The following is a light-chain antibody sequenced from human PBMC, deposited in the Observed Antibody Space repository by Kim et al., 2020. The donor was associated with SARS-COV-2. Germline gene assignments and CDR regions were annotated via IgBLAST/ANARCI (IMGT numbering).Light chain of an antibody. CDR3: ISYTSVTTWV. CDR2: DVR. Sequence: QSITISCTRTSSDVGGYDSVSWYQQHPGKAPKLMLFDVRDRPSGVSDRFSGSKSGNTASLTISALQPEDEADYYCISYTSVTTWVFGGGTKVTVL. CDR1: SSDVGGYDS. V-gene: IGLV2-14*03. J-gene: IGLJ3*02.